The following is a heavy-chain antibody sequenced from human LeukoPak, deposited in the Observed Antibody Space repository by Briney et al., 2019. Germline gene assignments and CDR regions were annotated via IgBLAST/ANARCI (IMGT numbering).Heavy chain of an antibody. V-gene: IGHV4-59*08. D-gene: IGHD3-10*01. CDR2: IYYSGST. Sequence: SETLSLTCTAAAGSISSDYWSWIRQPPGKGLEWSGYIYYSGSTNCNASLKSRVTISVDTSKNQFSLKLSSVTAADTGVYYCASIPGYYGSGEVGFDPWGQGTLVTVSS. J-gene: IGHJ5*02. CDR1: AGSISSDY. CDR3: ASIPGYYGSGEVGFDP.